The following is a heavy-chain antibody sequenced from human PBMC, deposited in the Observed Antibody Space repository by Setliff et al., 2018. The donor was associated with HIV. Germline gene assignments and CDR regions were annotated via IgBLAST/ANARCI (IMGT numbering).Heavy chain of an antibody. CDR1: GDSISSYS. J-gene: IGHJ6*02. CDR2: IYYSGRT. D-gene: IGHD5-12*01. V-gene: IGHV4-59*01. CDR3: ARAVRDGYYYYYYGMDV. Sequence: PSETLSLTCTVSGDSISSYSWSWIRQPPGKGLGWIGHIYYSGRTNYNPSLKSRVTISVDTSKNQFSLKLSSVTAADTAVYYCARAVRDGYYYYYYGMDVWGQGTTVTVSS.